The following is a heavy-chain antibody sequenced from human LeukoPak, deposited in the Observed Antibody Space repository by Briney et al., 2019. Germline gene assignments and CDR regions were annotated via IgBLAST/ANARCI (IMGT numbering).Heavy chain of an antibody. D-gene: IGHD3-22*01. CDR1: GFTFGSYS. CDR2: ISSSSSYI. V-gene: IGHV3-21*01. Sequence: GGSLRLSCAASGFTFGSYSMNWVRQAPGKGLEWVSSISSSSSYIYYADSVKGRFTISRDNAKNSLYLQMNSLRAEDTAVYYCARDSSGYPYPAFYYWGQGTLVTVSS. CDR3: ARDSSGYPYPAFYY. J-gene: IGHJ4*02.